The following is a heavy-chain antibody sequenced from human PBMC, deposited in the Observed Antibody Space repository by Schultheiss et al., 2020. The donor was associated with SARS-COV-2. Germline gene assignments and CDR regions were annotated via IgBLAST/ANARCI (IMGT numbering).Heavy chain of an antibody. D-gene: IGHD5-24*01. CDR3: ARGWRSFHMDV. J-gene: IGHJ6*03. V-gene: IGHV3-23*01. Sequence: GGSLRLSCTASGFTFSSYAMSWVRQAPGKGLEWVSDIGGTSGDTLYSDSVKGRFTISRDNPKSSLYLQMSSLRAEDTAVYYCARGWRSFHMDVWGKGTTVTVSS. CDR2: IGGTSGDT. CDR1: GFTFSSYA.